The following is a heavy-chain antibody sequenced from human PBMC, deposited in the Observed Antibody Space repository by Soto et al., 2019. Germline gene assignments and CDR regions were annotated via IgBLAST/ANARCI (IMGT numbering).Heavy chain of an antibody. CDR3: AKTPSVVVITTYYFDY. CDR1: GFTFSSYA. J-gene: IGHJ4*02. Sequence: GGSLRLSCAASGFTFSSYAMSWVRQAPGKGLEWVSAISGSGGSTYYADSVKGRFTISRDNSKNTLYLQMNSVRAEDTAVYYCAKTPSVVVITTYYFDYWGQGTLVTVSS. D-gene: IGHD3-22*01. CDR2: ISGSGGST. V-gene: IGHV3-23*01.